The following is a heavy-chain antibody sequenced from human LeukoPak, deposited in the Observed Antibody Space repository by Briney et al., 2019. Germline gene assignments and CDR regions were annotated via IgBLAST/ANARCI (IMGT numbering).Heavy chain of an antibody. CDR2: ISGNGGAT. V-gene: IGHV3-23*01. Sequence: GGSLRLSCEASGFTFIRYAMNWVRQAPGKRLEWVSVISGNGGATYYADSVKGRFTSSRDNAKNALYLQMDSLRAEDTAVYYCAKRPIVAASGPYFFDYWGQGTLVAVSS. D-gene: IGHD2-15*01. CDR3: AKRPIVAASGPYFFDY. CDR1: GFTFIRYA. J-gene: IGHJ4*02.